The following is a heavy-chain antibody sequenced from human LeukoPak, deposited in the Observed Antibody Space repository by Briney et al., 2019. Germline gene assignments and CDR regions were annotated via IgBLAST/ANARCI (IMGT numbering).Heavy chain of an antibody. CDR1: GYTFTSYY. CDR2: INPSGGST. V-gene: IGHV1-46*01. CDR3: ARTREQLVILYYFDY. J-gene: IGHJ4*02. D-gene: IGHD6-6*01. Sequence: ASVKVSCKASGYTFTSYYMHWVRQAPGQGLEWMGIINPSGGSTSYAQKFQGRVTMTRDTSTSTVYMELSSLRSEDTAVYYCARTREQLVILYYFDYWGQGTLVTVSS.